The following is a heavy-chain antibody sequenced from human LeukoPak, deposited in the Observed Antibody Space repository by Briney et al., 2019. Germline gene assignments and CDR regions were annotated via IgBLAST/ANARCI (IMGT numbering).Heavy chain of an antibody. CDR3: VRSWKLLQNFDS. J-gene: IGHJ4*02. Sequence: GGSLRLSCAASGFTFSSYAMNWVRQAPGKGLEWVAVISYDGSDKFYADSVKGRFTISRDNSKNTLYLEMNNLRTEDTAVYFCVRSWKLLQNFDSWGQGTLVTVSS. V-gene: IGHV3-30*04. D-gene: IGHD1-26*01. CDR2: ISYDGSDK. CDR1: GFTFSSYA.